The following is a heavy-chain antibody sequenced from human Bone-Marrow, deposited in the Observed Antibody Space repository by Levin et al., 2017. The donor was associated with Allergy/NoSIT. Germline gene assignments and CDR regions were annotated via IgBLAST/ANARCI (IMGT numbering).Heavy chain of an antibody. V-gene: IGHV3-30-3*01. CDR2: ISYDGSSI. D-gene: IGHD3-22*01. CDR1: GFTFSSYA. CDR3: ARDLINDY. J-gene: IGHJ4*02. Sequence: GGSLRLSCAASGFTFSSYAMHWVRQAPGKGLEWVAVISYDGSSIYYSDSVKGRFTISRDSSKNTLYLQMNSLRTEDTAVYYCARDLINDYWGQGTLVTVSS.